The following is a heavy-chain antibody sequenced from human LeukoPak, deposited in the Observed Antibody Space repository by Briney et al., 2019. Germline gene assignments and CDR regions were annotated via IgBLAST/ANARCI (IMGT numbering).Heavy chain of an antibody. V-gene: IGHV4-38-2*02. CDR1: GYSISSGYY. CDR2: IYHYGIT. J-gene: IGHJ5*02. Sequence: SETLSLTCTVSGYSISSGYYWGWIRQPPGKGLEWIGNIYHYGITYYNPSLKSRVTISVDTSKNQFSLKLTSVTAADTAVYFCARRRTRGWLQLGRTWFDPWGQGTLVTVSS. CDR3: ARRRTRGWLQLGRTWFDP. D-gene: IGHD5-24*01.